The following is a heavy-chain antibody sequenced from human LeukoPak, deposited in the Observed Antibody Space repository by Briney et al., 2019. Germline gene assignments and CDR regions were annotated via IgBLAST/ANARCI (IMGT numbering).Heavy chain of an antibody. CDR1: GFTFSSYW. CDR3: AKDPYSSSWYGALDY. J-gene: IGHJ4*02. D-gene: IGHD6-13*01. Sequence: GGSLRLSCAASGFTFSSYWMSWVRQAPGKGLEWVANIKQDGSEKYYVDSVKGRFTISRDNAKNSLYLQMNSLRAEDTAVYYCAKDPYSSSWYGALDYWGQGTLVTVSS. V-gene: IGHV3-7*01. CDR2: IKQDGSEK.